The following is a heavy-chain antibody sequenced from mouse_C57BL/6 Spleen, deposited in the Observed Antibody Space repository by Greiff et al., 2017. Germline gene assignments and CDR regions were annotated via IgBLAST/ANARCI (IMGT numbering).Heavy chain of an antibody. CDR3: ARCYDGFYFDY. Sequence: QVQLKQSGPELVKPGASVKISCKASGYAFSSSWMNWVKQRPGKGLEWIGRIYPGDGDTNYNGKFKGKATLTADKSSSTAYMQLSSLTSEDSAVYFCARCYDGFYFDYWGQGTTLTVSS. CDR1: GYAFSSSW. J-gene: IGHJ2*01. CDR2: IYPGDGDT. V-gene: IGHV1-82*01. D-gene: IGHD2-3*01.